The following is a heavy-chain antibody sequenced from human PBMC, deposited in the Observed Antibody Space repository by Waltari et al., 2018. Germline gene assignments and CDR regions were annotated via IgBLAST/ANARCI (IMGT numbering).Heavy chain of an antibody. CDR2: IYWDDDK. D-gene: IGHD2-2*01. J-gene: IGHJ6*03. CDR3: ARQLPHGEWGVYYYYMDV. CDR1: GFSLSTSGVG. Sequence: QITLKESGPTLVKPTQTLTLTCTFSGFSLSTSGVGVVWIRSAPGQALEWAALIYWDDDKRYSPSLKGRLTITKDTSKNQVVLTMTNMDPVDTATYYCARQLPHGEWGVYYYYMDVWGKGTTVTVSS. V-gene: IGHV2-5*02.